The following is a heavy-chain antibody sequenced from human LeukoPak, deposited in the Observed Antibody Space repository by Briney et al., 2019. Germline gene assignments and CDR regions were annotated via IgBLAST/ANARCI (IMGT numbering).Heavy chain of an antibody. D-gene: IGHD3-3*01. CDR3: ARERRYDFWSGSHY. CDR2: INPNSGGT. J-gene: IGHJ4*02. Sequence: ASVKVSCKASGYTFTGYYMHCVRQAPGQGLEWMGWINPNSGGTNYAQKFQGRVTMTRDTSISTAYMELSRLRSDATALYYCARERRYDFWSGSHYWGQGTLVTVSS. CDR1: GYTFTGYY. V-gene: IGHV1-2*02.